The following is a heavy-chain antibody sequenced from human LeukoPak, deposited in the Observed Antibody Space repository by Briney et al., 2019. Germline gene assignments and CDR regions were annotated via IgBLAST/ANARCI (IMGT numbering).Heavy chain of an antibody. V-gene: IGHV4-39*07. J-gene: IGHJ6*03. Sequence: SETLSLTCTVSGGSISYSSDYWGWIRQPPGKGLEWIGSIYYSATTYYNPSLKSRVTISINTSKNQFSLKLSSVTAADTAVYYCARLSKTYYYGSGSYYYYYYMDVWGKGTTVTISS. CDR1: GGSISYSSDY. D-gene: IGHD3-10*01. CDR2: IYYSATT. CDR3: ARLSKTYYYGSGSYYYYYYMDV.